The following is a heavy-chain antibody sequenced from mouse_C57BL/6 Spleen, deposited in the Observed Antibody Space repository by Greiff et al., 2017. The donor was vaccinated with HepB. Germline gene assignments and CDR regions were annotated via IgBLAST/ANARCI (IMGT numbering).Heavy chain of an antibody. J-gene: IGHJ2*01. Sequence: VQLQQSGAELVKPGASVKMSCKASGYTFTSYWITWVKQRPGQGLEWIGDIYPGSGSTNYNEKFKSKATLTVDTSSSTAYMQLSSLTTEDSAVYYCARFTTVVADYWGQGTTLTVSS. V-gene: IGHV1-55*01. CDR1: GYTFTSYW. CDR3: ARFTTVVADY. D-gene: IGHD1-1*01. CDR2: IYPGSGST.